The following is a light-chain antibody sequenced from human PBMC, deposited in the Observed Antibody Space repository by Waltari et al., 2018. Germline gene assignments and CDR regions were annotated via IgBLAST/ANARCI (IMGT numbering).Light chain of an antibody. J-gene: IGLJ2*01. V-gene: IGLV1-51*02. CDR3: GTWDNSLNAVV. CDR2: ENN. CDR1: WSNIGNNS. Sequence: QSVLTQPPSVSAAPGQKVTISCSGSWSNIGNNSVSWYQQFPGAAPKLLMFENNKRPSGIPDRFSGSKSGTSATLGITGLQTGDEADYYCGTWDNSLNAVVFGGGTKLTVL.